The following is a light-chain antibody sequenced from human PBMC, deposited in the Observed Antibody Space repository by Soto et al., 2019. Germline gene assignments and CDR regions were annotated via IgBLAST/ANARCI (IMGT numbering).Light chain of an antibody. CDR2: EVN. CDR3: SSYGGYYNYV. CDR1: SSDVGGYNY. V-gene: IGLV2-8*01. J-gene: IGLJ1*01. Sequence: QSVLTQPPSASGSPGQSVTISCTGTSSDVGGYNYVSWYQQYPGKAPNLMIYEVNKRPSGVPDRFSGSKSGNTASLTVSGLQAEDEADYYCSSYGGYYNYVFGTGTKVTVL.